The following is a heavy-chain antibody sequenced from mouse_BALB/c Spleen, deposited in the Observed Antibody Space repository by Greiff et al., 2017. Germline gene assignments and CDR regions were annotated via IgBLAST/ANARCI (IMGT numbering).Heavy chain of an antibody. CDR1: GFTFSDYY. J-gene: IGHJ4*01. CDR3: ARGWYDYYAMDY. D-gene: IGHD1-1*02. Sequence: EVQRVESGGGLVKPGGSLKLSCAASGFTFSDYYMYWVRQTPEKRLEWVATISDGGSYTYYPDSVKGRFTISRDNAKNNLYLQMSSLKSEDTAMYYCARGWYDYYAMDYWGQGTSVTVSS. CDR2: ISDGGSYT. V-gene: IGHV5-4*02.